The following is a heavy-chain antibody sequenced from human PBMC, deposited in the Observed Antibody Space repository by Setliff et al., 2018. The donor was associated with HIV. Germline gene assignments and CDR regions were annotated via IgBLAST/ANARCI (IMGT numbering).Heavy chain of an antibody. J-gene: IGHJ6*02. D-gene: IGHD4-4*01. Sequence: SETLSLTCGVSGYSISSGYYWGWIRQPPGKGLEWIGSVYHSGSTYYNPSLKSRVTISVDTSKNQFSLKLSSVTAADTAVYYCARDRRAHDYNNYVYYYYGMDVWGQGTTVTVSS. V-gene: IGHV4-38-2*02. CDR2: VYHSGST. CDR3: ARDRRAHDYNNYVYYYYGMDV. CDR1: GYSISSGYY.